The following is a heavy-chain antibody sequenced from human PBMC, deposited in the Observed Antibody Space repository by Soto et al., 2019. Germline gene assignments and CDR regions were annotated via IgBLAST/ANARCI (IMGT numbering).Heavy chain of an antibody. V-gene: IGHV3-53*01. CDR1: GFSVSGNY. CDR2: IYSAGTT. Sequence: GGSLRLSCVASGFSVSGNYMTWVRQAPGKGLEWVSIIYSAGTTYYADSVKGRFTISRDSSKNTLYLQMNSLRAEDTAVYYCATTGRGYSYGSADLWGQGTLVTVSS. D-gene: IGHD5-18*01. CDR3: ATTGRGYSYGSADL. J-gene: IGHJ5*02.